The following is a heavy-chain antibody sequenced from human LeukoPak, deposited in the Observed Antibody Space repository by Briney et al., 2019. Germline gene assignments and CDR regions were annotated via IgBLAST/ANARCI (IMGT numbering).Heavy chain of an antibody. CDR3: ARTNRDTRLPVRINWYFDL. V-gene: IGHV1-18*01. J-gene: IGHJ2*01. Sequence: ASVKVSCKASGYTFTSYGISWVRQAPGQGLEWMGWISAYNGNTNYAQKLQGRVTMTTDTSTSTAYMELRSLRSDDTAVYYCARTNRDTRLPVRINWYFDLWGRGTLVTVSS. CDR2: ISAYNGNT. CDR1: GYTFTSYG. D-gene: IGHD2-15*01.